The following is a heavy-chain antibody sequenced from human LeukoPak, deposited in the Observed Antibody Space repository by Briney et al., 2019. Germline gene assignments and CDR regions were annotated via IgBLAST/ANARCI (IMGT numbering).Heavy chain of an antibody. D-gene: IGHD3-10*01. Sequence: SETLSLTCAVYGGSFSGYYWSWIRQPPGKGLEWIGEINHSGSTNYNPSLKSRVTISVDTSKNQFSLKLSSVTAADTAVYYCARVGKLWFGELTFLYWGQGTLVTVSS. CDR1: GGSFSGYY. CDR3: ARVGKLWFGELTFLY. CDR2: INHSGST. V-gene: IGHV4-34*01. J-gene: IGHJ4*02.